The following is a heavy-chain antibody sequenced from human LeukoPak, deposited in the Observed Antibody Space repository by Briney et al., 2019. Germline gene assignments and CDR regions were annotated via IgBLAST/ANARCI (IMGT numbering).Heavy chain of an antibody. Sequence: ASVKVSCKASGYTFTSYDINWVRQATGQGLEWMGWMNPNSGNTGYAQKFQGRVTMTRNTSISTAYMELSSLRSEDTAVYYCARDLPPVPTSSTSLTVTDDYWGQGTLVTVSS. CDR1: GYTFTSYD. V-gene: IGHV1-8*01. CDR2: MNPNSGNT. D-gene: IGHD2-2*01. J-gene: IGHJ4*02. CDR3: ARDLPPVPTSSTSLTVTDDY.